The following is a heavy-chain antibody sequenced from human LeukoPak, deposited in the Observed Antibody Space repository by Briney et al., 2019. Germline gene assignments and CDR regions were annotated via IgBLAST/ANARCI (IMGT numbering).Heavy chain of an antibody. CDR1: GSIFSSYW. J-gene: IGHJ4*02. V-gene: IGHV5-51*01. Sequence: PGASLKISCEGAGSIFSSYWIGWVRPLPGKGLEWRGIIYLGDSDTKYSPSFEGQVTISASESTSTAYLQWSSLKTSDAAIIYCTRRSCSGGSCSTGEFDCWGQGTLVTVSS. D-gene: IGHD2-15*01. CDR3: TRRSCSGGSCSTGEFDC. CDR2: IYLGDSDT.